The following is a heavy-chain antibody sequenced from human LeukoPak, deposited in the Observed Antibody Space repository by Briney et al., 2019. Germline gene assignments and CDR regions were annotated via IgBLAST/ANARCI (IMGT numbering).Heavy chain of an antibody. Sequence: GGSLRLSCAASGFIFSRSGMQWVRQAPGKGLEWVAVIWDDGNKKYYADSVKGRFSISRDNSQNMLFLHMNSLRPEDTAVYYFARGRLQLAQYFDYWGQRTLVTVSS. D-gene: IGHD5-18*01. CDR3: ARGRLQLAQYFDY. V-gene: IGHV3-33*01. J-gene: IGHJ4*02. CDR2: IWDDGNKK. CDR1: GFIFSRSG.